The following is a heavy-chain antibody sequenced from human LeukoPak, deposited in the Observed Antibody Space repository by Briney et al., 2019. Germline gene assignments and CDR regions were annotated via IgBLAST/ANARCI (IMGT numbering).Heavy chain of an antibody. V-gene: IGHV3-74*01. CDR2: INNDGSST. CDR1: GFTFSSYW. Sequence: GGSLRLSCAASGFTFSSYWMHWVRQAPGKGLVWVSRINNDGSSTSYADSVKGRFTISRDNAKNTLYLQMNSLRAEDTAVYYCAREDYGDYGGYDYWGQGTLVTVSS. CDR3: AREDYGDYGGYDY. J-gene: IGHJ4*02. D-gene: IGHD4-17*01.